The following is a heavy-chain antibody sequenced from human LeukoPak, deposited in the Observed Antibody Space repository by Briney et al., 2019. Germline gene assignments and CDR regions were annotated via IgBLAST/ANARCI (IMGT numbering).Heavy chain of an antibody. Sequence: PSETLSLTCTVSGGSISSSSYYWGWIRQPPGKGLEWIGSIYYSGSTYYNPSLKSRVTISVDTSKNQFSLKLSSVTAADTAVYYCARHIYGSGSLEWFDPWGQGTLVTVSS. CDR3: ARHIYGSGSLEWFDP. V-gene: IGHV4-39*01. CDR2: IYYSGST. J-gene: IGHJ5*02. CDR1: GGSISSSSYY. D-gene: IGHD3-10*01.